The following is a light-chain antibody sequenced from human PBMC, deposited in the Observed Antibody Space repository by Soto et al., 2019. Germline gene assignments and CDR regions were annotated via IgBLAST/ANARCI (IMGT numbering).Light chain of an antibody. Sequence: QSVLTQAPSVSATPGQRVTISCSGSSSNIGRNTVNWYQHPPGTAPKLLMYSNNQRPSGVPDRFSGSKSGSSASLAISGLQSEDEADYYCAAWDDSLNGPVFGGGTKVTVL. CDR2: SNN. V-gene: IGLV1-44*01. CDR3: AAWDDSLNGPV. CDR1: SSNIGRNT. J-gene: IGLJ2*01.